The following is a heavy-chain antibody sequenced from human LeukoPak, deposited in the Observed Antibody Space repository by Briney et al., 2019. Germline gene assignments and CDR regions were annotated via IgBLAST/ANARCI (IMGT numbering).Heavy chain of an antibody. CDR3: AREITMVRGARAGFDY. J-gene: IGHJ4*02. D-gene: IGHD3-10*01. CDR2: IIPIFGTA. V-gene: IGHV1-69*05. Sequence: SVKVSCKASGSTFSSYDISWVLQAPGQGLEWMGGIIPIFGTANYAQKFQGRVTITTDESTSTAYMELSSLRSEDTAVYYCAREITMVRGARAGFDYWGQGTLVTVSS. CDR1: GSTFSSYD.